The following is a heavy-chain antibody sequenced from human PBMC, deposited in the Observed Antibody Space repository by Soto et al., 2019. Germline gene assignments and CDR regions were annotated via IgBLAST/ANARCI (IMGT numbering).Heavy chain of an antibody. J-gene: IGHJ4*02. CDR3: AREGGSYFIDY. V-gene: IGHV4-61*01. CDR1: GGSVSSGSYY. CDR2: MYDSGST. D-gene: IGHD1-26*01. Sequence: SETLPLTCTVSGGSVSSGSYYWSWIRQPPGKGLEWIGYMYDSGSTNYNPSLKSRVTISVDTSKNQFSLELSSVTAADTAVYYCAREGGSYFIDYWGQGTLVTVSS.